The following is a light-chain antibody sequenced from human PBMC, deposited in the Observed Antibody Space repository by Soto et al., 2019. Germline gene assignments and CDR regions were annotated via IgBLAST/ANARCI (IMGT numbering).Light chain of an antibody. J-gene: IGKJ2*01. CDR3: QQLNSYPHT. CDR1: QGISSY. CDR2: AAS. V-gene: IGKV1-9*01. Sequence: DIQLTQSPSFLSASVGDRVTITCRASQGISSYLAWYQQKPEKAPNLLIYAASTLQTGVPSRFSGSGSGTEFTLTISSLQPEDFATYYCQQLNSYPHTFGQGTKLEIK.